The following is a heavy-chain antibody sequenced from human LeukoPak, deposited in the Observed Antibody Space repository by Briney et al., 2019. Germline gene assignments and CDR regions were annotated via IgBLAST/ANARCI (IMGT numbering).Heavy chain of an antibody. CDR1: GGTFSSYA. V-gene: IGHV1-69*05. CDR3: ARSRDGYNFNFDY. D-gene: IGHD5-24*01. CDR2: IIPIFGTA. J-gene: IGHJ4*02. Sequence: SVKVSCKASGGTFSSYAISWVRQAPGQGLEWMGGIIPIFGTANYAQKFQGRVTITTDESTSTAYMELSSLRSEDTAVYYCARSRDGYNFNFDYWGQGTLVTVSS.